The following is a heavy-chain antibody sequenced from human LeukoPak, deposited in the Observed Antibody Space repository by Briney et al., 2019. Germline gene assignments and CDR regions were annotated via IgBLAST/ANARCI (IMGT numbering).Heavy chain of an antibody. J-gene: IGHJ3*01. V-gene: IGHV4-59*11. Sequence: SETLSLTCTVSGASISSHYWSWIRQPPGKGLEWIGYISYSGRTNYSPSLKSRVSISIDTSKNQFSLKLSSVTAADTAIYYCARDVPVQTSDAFDVWGQGTVVTVSS. CDR2: ISYSGRT. CDR1: GASISSHY. D-gene: IGHD1-1*01. CDR3: ARDVPVQTSDAFDV.